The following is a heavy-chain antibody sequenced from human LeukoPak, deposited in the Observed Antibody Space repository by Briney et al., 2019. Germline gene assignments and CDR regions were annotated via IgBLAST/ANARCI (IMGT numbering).Heavy chain of an antibody. Sequence: GSLRLSCAASGFTFSSYSMNWVRQAPGKGLEWVSYISSSSSTIYYADSVKGRFTISRDNAKNSLYLQMNSLRAEDTAVYYCAKHNRDYFDYWGQGTLVTVSS. CDR2: ISSSSSTI. D-gene: IGHD1-1*01. CDR1: GFTFSSYS. CDR3: AKHNRDYFDY. V-gene: IGHV3-48*01. J-gene: IGHJ4*02.